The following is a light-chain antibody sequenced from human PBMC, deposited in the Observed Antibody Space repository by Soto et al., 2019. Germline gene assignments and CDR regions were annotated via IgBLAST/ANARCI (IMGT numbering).Light chain of an antibody. CDR1: SSDFGGYDY. CDR3: SSYAGSDTYVV. Sequence: QSALTQPPSASGSPGQSVTISCTGTSSDFGGYDYVSWYQQHPGKVPKLIIYEVSNRPSGVPDRFSASKSGNTASLTVSGLQTEDEADYYCSSYAGSDTYVVFGRGTKLTVL. CDR2: EVS. V-gene: IGLV2-8*01. J-gene: IGLJ2*01.